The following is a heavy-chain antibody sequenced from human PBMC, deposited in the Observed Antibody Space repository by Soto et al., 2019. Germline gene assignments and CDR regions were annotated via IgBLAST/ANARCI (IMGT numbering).Heavy chain of an antibody. CDR1: GGTFSSYA. Sequence: QVQLVQSGAEVTKPGSSVKVSCKASGGTFSSYAISWVRQAPGQGLEWMGGIIPIFGTANYSQKFQGRVTITADESTSTCYMELSSLRSEDTAVYYCARPRVATRAENAFDIWGQGTIVTVSS. CDR3: ARPRVATRAENAFDI. V-gene: IGHV1-69*01. CDR2: IIPIFGTA. D-gene: IGHD2-15*01. J-gene: IGHJ3*02.